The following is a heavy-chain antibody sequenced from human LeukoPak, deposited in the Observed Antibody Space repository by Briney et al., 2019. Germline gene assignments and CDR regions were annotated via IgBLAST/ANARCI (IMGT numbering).Heavy chain of an antibody. V-gene: IGHV4-59*01. CDR2: IYYSGST. Sequence: GSLRLSCAASGFTFSSYAMSWVRQAPGKGLEWIGYIYYSGSTNYNPSLKSRVTISVDTSKNQFSLKLSSVTAADTAVYYCARGAGVVYFDYWGQGTLVTVSS. CDR1: GFTFSSYA. CDR3: ARGAGVVYFDY. J-gene: IGHJ4*02.